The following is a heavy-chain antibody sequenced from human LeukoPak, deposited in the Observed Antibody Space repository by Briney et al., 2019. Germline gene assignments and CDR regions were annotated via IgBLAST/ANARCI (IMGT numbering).Heavy chain of an antibody. CDR2: TFAGYSYT. D-gene: IGHD3-10*01. Sequence: GESLKISCQSSGYNFTPYWIVWVRQMPGKGLEWMGITFAGYSYTIYSPSFQGQVTMSVDKSINTAYLQWSSLKASDTAMYYCARYYGSLNWFDPWGQGTLVTVSS. J-gene: IGHJ5*02. CDR1: GYNFTPYW. V-gene: IGHV5-51*01. CDR3: ARYYGSLNWFDP.